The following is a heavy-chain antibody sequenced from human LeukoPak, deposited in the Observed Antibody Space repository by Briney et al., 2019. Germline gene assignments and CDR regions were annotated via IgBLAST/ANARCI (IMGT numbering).Heavy chain of an antibody. CDR3: ARVWSYCSSNSCPYDY. D-gene: IGHD2-2*01. CDR2: ISYDGGNK. J-gene: IGHJ4*02. V-gene: IGHV3-30*04. CDR1: GFTFSSCA. Sequence: PGGSLRLSCAASGFTFSSCAMYWVRQAPGKGLEWVAIISYDGGNKYYADSVKGRFTISRDNAQNTLYLQMNSLRVEDTAVYYCARVWSYCSSNSCPYDYWGRGTLVTVSS.